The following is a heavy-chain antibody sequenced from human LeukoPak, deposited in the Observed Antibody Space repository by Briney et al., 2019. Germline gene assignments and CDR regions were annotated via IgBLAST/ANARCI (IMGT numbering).Heavy chain of an antibody. D-gene: IGHD1-1*01. CDR1: GYIFTDYF. Sequence: ASVKVSCTASGYIFTDYFMQWVRHAPGQGLQWMGWINPKSGGTSYAQKFQGRVTLTRDTSISTAYMELSSLRSDDTAVYYCARDYELGTPGGAYEYFDSWGQGTLVTVSS. CDR2: INPKSGGT. CDR3: ARDYELGTPGGAYEYFDS. J-gene: IGHJ4*02. V-gene: IGHV1-2*02.